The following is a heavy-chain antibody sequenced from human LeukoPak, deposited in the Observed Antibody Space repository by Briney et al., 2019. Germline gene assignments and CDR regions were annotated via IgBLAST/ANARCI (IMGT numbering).Heavy chain of an antibody. D-gene: IGHD1-26*01. CDR1: GYAFTSYG. Sequence: VEVSCKASGYAFTSYGISWVRQAPGQGLEWMGWISAYNGNTNYAQKLQGRVTMTTDTSTSTAYMELRSLRSDDTAVYYCARDSGSYYAHPHFDYWGQGTLVTVSS. CDR2: ISAYNGNT. CDR3: ARDSGSYYAHPHFDY. V-gene: IGHV1-18*01. J-gene: IGHJ4*02.